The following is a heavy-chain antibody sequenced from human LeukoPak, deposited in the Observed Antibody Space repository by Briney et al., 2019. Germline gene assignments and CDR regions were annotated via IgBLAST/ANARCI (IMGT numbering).Heavy chain of an antibody. D-gene: IGHD1-26*01. J-gene: IGHJ2*01. CDR1: GFPFSSYS. CDR3: AKGAVGATVFWYFNL. CDR2: ISTSSSYI. V-gene: IGHV3-21*04. Sequence: GGSLRLSCAASGFPFSSYSMNWVRQAPGKGLEWVSSISTSSSYIYYADSVKGRFTISRDNAKKTLYLQMNSLRDEDMGLYYCAKGAVGATVFWYFNLWGRGTLVTVSS.